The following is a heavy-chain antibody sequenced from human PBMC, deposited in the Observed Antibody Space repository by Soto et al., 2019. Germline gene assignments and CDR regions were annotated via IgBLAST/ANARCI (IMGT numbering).Heavy chain of an antibody. J-gene: IGHJ4*02. CDR1: GGTFSSYA. CDR2: IIPIFGTA. CDR3: ASRRREPDHRFDY. V-gene: IGHV1-69*01. Sequence: QVQLVQSGAEVKKPWSSVKVSCKASGGTFSSYAISWVRQAPEQGLEWMGGIIPIFGTANYAQKFQGRVTITADESTSTAYMELSSLRSTDTAVYYCASRRREPDHRFDYWGEGSLVTVAS. D-gene: IGHD1-26*01.